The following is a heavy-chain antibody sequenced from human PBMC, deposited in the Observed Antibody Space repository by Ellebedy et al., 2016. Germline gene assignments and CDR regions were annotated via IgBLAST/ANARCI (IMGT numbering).Heavy chain of an antibody. J-gene: IGHJ4*02. D-gene: IGHD2-21*02. CDR1: GFTFSDSS. Sequence: GESLKISCAASGFTFSDSSIHWVRQASGKGLEWVGHIRTIANNYATAYAASVTGRFTISRDDSKNTAYLEMNSLKTEDTAVYYCLAVIRTPVTANDCWGQGTLVTVSS. CDR3: LAVIRTPVTANDC. V-gene: IGHV3-73*01. CDR2: IRTIANNYAT.